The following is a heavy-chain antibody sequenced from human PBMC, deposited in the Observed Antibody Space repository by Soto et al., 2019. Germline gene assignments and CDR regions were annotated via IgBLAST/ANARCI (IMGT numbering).Heavy chain of an antibody. J-gene: IGHJ5*02. Sequence: SETLSLTCTVSGGSISSGGYYWSWIRQHPGKGLEWIGYIYYSGSTYYNPSLKSRVTISVDTSKNQFSLKLSSVTAADTAVYYCTRGPPRVQWFDPWGLGTLVTVSS. CDR3: TRGPPRVQWFDP. V-gene: IGHV4-31*03. CDR2: IYYSGST. CDR1: GGSISSGGYY.